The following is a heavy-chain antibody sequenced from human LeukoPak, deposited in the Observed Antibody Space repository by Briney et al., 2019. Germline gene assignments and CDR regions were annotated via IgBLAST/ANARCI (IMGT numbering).Heavy chain of an antibody. Sequence: RGSLRLSCTVSGFTVGNNYMSWVCQAPGKGLEWVALMYSRGSSHYADSVRGRFTISRDSSKNTVYLQMNSLTAEDTAVYYCARGQIVGVQGDFWGQGTLVTVSS. CDR2: MYSRGSS. CDR1: GFTVGNNY. D-gene: IGHD1-26*01. CDR3: ARGQIVGVQGDF. J-gene: IGHJ4*02. V-gene: IGHV3-66*02.